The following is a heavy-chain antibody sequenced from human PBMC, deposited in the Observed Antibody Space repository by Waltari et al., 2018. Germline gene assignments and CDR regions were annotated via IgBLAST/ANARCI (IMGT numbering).Heavy chain of an antibody. D-gene: IGHD3-3*01. CDR3: ARGNDFWSGYTDAFDI. CDR1: GGSFSGSY. J-gene: IGHJ3*02. V-gene: IGHV4-34*01. Sequence: QVQLQQWGAGLLKPSETLSLTCAVYGGSFSGSYWIWSRQPTGKGLEWIGEVNHSGSPNYHPSLKSRVTISVDTSKHQFSLKLSSLTAADTAVYYCARGNDFWSGYTDAFDIWGQGTMVTVSS. CDR2: VNHSGSP.